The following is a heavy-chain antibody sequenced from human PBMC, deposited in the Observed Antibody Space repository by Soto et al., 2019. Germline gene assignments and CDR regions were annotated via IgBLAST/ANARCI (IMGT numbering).Heavy chain of an antibody. J-gene: IGHJ4*02. CDR3: ARHRIEVVWRGFDF. Sequence: SETLSLTCTVSTDSSSFTNSYWGWIRQPPAKVLQWIGSSYHNGGTFYNPSLKGRVVISFDTSKKQSSLQVTSVTAADTAVYFCARHRIEVVWRGFDFWGQGSPVTVSS. CDR2: SYHNGGT. CDR1: TDSSSFTNSY. D-gene: IGHD3-10*01. V-gene: IGHV4-39*01.